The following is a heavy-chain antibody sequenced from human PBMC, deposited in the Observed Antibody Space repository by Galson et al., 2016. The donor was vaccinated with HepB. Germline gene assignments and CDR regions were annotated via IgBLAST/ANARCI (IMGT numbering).Heavy chain of an antibody. J-gene: IGHJ4*02. CDR3: ARALRGTTSFFEY. CDR1: GGSISNYY. V-gene: IGHV4-59*01. Sequence: ETLSLTCTVSGGSISNYYWSWFRQPPGKGPEWIGQTYYSGYTNYSPSLKSRVTISLASSQSQISLRVRSVTAADTAVYSCARALRGTTSFFEYWGQGVLVTVSS. CDR2: TYYSGYT. D-gene: IGHD4-17*01.